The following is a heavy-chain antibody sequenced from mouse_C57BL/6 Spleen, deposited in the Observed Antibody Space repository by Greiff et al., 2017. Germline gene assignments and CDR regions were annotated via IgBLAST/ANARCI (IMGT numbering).Heavy chain of an antibody. V-gene: IGHV1-53*01. J-gene: IGHJ3*01. CDR2: INPSNGGT. CDR1: GYTFTSYW. CDR3: ARSGYDYDVGD. D-gene: IGHD2-4*01. Sequence: VQLQQPGAELVKPGASVKLSCKASGYTFTSYWMHWVKQRPGQGLEWIGNINPSNGGTNYNAKFKSKATMTVDKSSSTAYMQLSSLTSEDYAVYYCARSGYDYDVGDWGPGTLVTVSA.